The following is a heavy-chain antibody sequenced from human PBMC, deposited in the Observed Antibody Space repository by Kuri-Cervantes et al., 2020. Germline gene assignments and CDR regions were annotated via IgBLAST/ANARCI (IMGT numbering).Heavy chain of an antibody. CDR1: GYTFTSYD. CDR2: MNPNSGNT. Sequence: ASVKVSCKASGYTFTSYDINWVRQATGQGLEWVGWMNPNSGNTGYAQKFQGRVTMTRNTSISTAYMELSSLRSEDTAVYYCAAESLGSVRPGFDPWGQGTLVTVSS. V-gene: IGHV1-8*01. J-gene: IGHJ5*02. CDR3: AAESLGSVRPGFDP. D-gene: IGHD3-16*01.